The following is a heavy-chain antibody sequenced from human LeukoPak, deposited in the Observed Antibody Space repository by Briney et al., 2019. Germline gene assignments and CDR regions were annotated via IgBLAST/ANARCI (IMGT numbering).Heavy chain of an antibody. J-gene: IGHJ4*02. V-gene: IGHV5-51*01. CDR1: GYSFTSYW. CDR3: ARRGEAMDPFDY. Sequence: GASLKISCKYSGYSFTSYWIGWVRQLPGKGLEWMGIIYPGDSDTRYSPSFQGQVTISADKSINTAYLQWSSLKASDTAIYYCARRGEAMDPFDYWGQGTLVTVSS. CDR2: IYPGDSDT. D-gene: IGHD5-18*01.